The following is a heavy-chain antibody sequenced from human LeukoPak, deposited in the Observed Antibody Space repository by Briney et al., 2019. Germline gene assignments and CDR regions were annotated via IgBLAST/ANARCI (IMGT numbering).Heavy chain of an antibody. CDR3: ARAVVPSAIENYYGMDV. CDR2: ISGSGGST. D-gene: IGHD2-2*02. CDR1: GFTFSSYA. V-gene: IGHV3-23*01. J-gene: IGHJ6*02. Sequence: PGGSLRLSCAASGFTFSSYAMSWVRQAPGKGLEWVSAISGSGGSTYYADSVKGRFTISRDNSKNTLYLQMNSLRVEDTAVYYCARAVVPSAIENYYGMDVWGQGTTVTVSS.